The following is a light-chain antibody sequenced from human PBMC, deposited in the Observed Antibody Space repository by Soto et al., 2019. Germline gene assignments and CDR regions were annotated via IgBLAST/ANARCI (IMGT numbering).Light chain of an antibody. CDR3: QQGSNGPRFT. CDR2: TTS. J-gene: IGKJ3*01. Sequence: EIVLPLSPHPLSLSPGERSTLSCKASQSVSKSLAWYQQKPGQAPRLLIYTTSNRATGIPARFSGSGSRTDFTLTISRLEPEDFAVCYCQQGSNGPRFTFGAGTKVDIK. CDR1: QSVSKS. V-gene: IGKV3-11*01.